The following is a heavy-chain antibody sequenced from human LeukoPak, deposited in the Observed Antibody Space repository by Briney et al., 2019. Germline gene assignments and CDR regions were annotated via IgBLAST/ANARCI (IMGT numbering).Heavy chain of an antibody. V-gene: IGHV1-69*02. J-gene: IGHJ1*01. CDR3: ARSGSYYAYFQH. D-gene: IGHD1-26*01. CDR2: IIPILGIA. Sequence: SVKVSCKXSGGTFSSNTISWVRQAPGQGLEWMGRIIPILGIANYAQKFQGRVTITADKSTSTAYMELSSLRSEDTAVYYCARSGSYYAYFQHWGQGTLVTVSS. CDR1: GGTFSSNT.